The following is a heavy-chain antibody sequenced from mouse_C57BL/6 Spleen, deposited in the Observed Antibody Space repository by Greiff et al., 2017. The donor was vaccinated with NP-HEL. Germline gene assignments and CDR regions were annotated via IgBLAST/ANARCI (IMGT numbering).Heavy chain of an antibody. CDR1: GYTFTSYW. V-gene: IGHV1-50*01. Sequence: VQLQQPGAELVKPGASVKLSCKASGYTFTSYWMQWVKQRPGQGLEWIGEIDPSDSYTNYNQKFKGKATLTVDTSSSTAYMQLSSLTSEDSAVYYCARGFGYWGKGTTLTVSS. CDR2: IDPSDSYT. CDR3: ARGFGY. J-gene: IGHJ2*01.